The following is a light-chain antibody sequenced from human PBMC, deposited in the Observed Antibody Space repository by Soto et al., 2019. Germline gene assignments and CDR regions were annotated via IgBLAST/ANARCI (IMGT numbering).Light chain of an antibody. CDR2: SIN. CDR3: AAWDDSLNGVL. V-gene: IGLV1-44*01. CDR1: NSNIGSNT. J-gene: IGLJ2*01. Sequence: QSVLTQPPSASGTPGQRVTISCSGSNSNIGSNTVNWYQQLPGTAPKLLIYSINQRPSGVPDRFSGSQSGTSASLAISGLQSEDEADYYCAAWDDSLNGVLFGGGTKRPS.